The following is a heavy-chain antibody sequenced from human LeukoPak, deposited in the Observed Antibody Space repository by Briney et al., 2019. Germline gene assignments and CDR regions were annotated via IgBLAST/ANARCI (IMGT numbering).Heavy chain of an antibody. Sequence: GGSLRLLCAASGLSISNDWMSWVRQAPGKGLEWVARVKSKSAGETTDYAAPEKGRFTIPRDDSKNTLYLQMNSLKTEDTAVYYCTLIQGWGSGSYYRDFWGQGTLVTVSS. CDR3: TLIQGWGSGSYYRDF. CDR2: VKSKSAGETT. CDR1: GLSISNDW. V-gene: IGHV3-15*01. D-gene: IGHD3-10*01. J-gene: IGHJ4*02.